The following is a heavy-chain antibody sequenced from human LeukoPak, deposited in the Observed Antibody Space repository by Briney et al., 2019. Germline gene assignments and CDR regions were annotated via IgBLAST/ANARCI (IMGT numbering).Heavy chain of an antibody. CDR1: GFTVSSNY. CDR2: IYSGGST. Sequence: GGSLRLSCAVSGFTVSSNYMSWVRQAPGKGLEWVSVIYSGGSTYYADSVKGRFTISRDNSKNTLYLQMNSLRAEDTAVYYCASDQGVCGGGSCYSRVFDIWGKGKMVTVSS. CDR3: ASDQGVCGGGSCYSRVFDI. J-gene: IGHJ3*02. D-gene: IGHD2-15*01. V-gene: IGHV3-53*01.